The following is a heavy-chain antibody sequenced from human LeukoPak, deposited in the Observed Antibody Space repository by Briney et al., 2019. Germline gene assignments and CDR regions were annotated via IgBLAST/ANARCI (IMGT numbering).Heavy chain of an antibody. Sequence: PSETLSLTCTVSGGSISSGDYYWSWIRQPPGKGLEWIGYIYYNGSTYYNPSLKSRVTISVDTSKNQFSLKLSSVTAADTAVYYCARGRITAAGYYYYYGMDVWGQGTTVTVSS. CDR3: ARGRITAAGYYYYYGMDV. J-gene: IGHJ6*02. D-gene: IGHD6-13*01. CDR1: GGSISSGDYY. V-gene: IGHV4-30-4*01. CDR2: IYYNGST.